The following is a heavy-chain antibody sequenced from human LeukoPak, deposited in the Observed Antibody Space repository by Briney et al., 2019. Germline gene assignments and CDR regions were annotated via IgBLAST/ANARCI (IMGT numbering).Heavy chain of an antibody. D-gene: IGHD4-23*01. CDR1: GASISSTLYY. CDR3: ARRDYGGNRGAFDI. V-gene: IGHV4-39*01. Sequence: SSETQSLTCAVSGASISSTLYYWGWIRQPPGKGLEWIGSFHYSVSTYYNTSLKSRLTISVDTSKNQFSLKLNSVTAADTAVYYCARRDYGGNRGAFDIWGQGTIVTVSS. J-gene: IGHJ3*02. CDR2: FHYSVST.